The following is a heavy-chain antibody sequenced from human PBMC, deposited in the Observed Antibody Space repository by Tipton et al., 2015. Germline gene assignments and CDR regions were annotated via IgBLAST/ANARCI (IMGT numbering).Heavy chain of an antibody. CDR1: GFSFSDAW. D-gene: IGHD6-25*01. V-gene: IGHV3-15*07. J-gene: IGHJ4*02. Sequence: PLRLSCVASGFSFSDAWMNWVRQAPGKGLEWVGRIKTKAYGGTIDYAAPVRGRFTISTDDSKNTLYPQMNSLRVEDTAVYYCTTDPSPPGSGSNSDFWGQGALVTVSS. CDR2: IKTKAYGGTI. CDR3: TTDPSPPGSGSNSDF.